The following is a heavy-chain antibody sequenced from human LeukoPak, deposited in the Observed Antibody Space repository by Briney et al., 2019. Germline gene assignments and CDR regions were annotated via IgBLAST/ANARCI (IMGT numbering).Heavy chain of an antibody. CDR3: ARDTTLEYYMDV. D-gene: IGHD1-1*01. CDR2: INPNSGGT. J-gene: IGHJ6*03. Sequence: ASVKVSCKASGYTFTGYYMHWVRQAPGQGLEWMGWINPNSGGTNYAQKFQGRVTMTRDPSISTAYMELSRLRSDDTAVYYCARDTTLEYYMDVWGKGTTVTVSS. CDR1: GYTFTGYY. V-gene: IGHV1-2*02.